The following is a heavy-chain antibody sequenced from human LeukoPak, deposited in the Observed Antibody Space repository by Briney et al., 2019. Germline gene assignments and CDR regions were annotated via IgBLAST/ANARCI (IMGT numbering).Heavy chain of an antibody. V-gene: IGHV1-46*01. Sequence: ASVKVSCKASGYSFTSHYMHWVRQAPGQGLEWMGLINPRGTSTIYAEKFQGRIIMTRDMSTTTDYTELSSLTSDDTAVYYCARDNSIHERGWWFDPWGQGTLVTASS. J-gene: IGHJ5*02. CDR2: INPRGTST. CDR3: ARDNSIHERGWWFDP. CDR1: GYSFTSHY. D-gene: IGHD4-23*01.